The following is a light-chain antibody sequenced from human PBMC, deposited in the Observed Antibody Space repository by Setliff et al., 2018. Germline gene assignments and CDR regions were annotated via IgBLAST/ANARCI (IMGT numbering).Light chain of an antibody. CDR1: SSDIGGYNX. Sequence: QSALAQPASVSGSPGQSITISCTGTSSDIGGYNXXXXXXXXXXXXXQLIXXXVTHRPSGVSNRFSGSKSGNTASLTISGLQAEDEADYYCNSYSRTKTVVFGSGTKVTVL. V-gene: IGLV2-14*03. CDR2: XVT. J-gene: IGLJ1*01. CDR3: NSYSRTKTVV.